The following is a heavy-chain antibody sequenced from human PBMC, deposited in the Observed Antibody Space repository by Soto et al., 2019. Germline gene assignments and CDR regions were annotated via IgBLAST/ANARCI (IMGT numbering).Heavy chain of an antibody. CDR1: GFTLTTDW. CDR2: IRQDGGAQ. V-gene: IGHV3-7*03. Sequence: GGSLSLSCVASGFTLTTDWMSWFRQAPGKGLEWVANIRQDGGAQYYVDSVKGRFTISRDNAKNSVYLQMDSLRAEDTAVYYCVRGGHGSGSYLGSYWGQGILVTVSS. D-gene: IGHD3-10*01. CDR3: VRGGHGSGSYLGSY. J-gene: IGHJ4*02.